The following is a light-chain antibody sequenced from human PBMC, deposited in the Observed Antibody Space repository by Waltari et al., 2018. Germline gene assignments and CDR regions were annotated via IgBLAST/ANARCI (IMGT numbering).Light chain of an antibody. V-gene: IGLV2-23*02. CDR3: CSYAGSSTFT. CDR2: EVY. Sequence: QSALTQPASVSVSPGQSITISCTGTSSEVGVYDLSSWYQQHPGKPPKLRIYEVYKRPSGVSNHFSASKSSDTASLTIARVQAEDEADYYCCSYAGSSTFTFGGGTKLTVL. J-gene: IGLJ2*01. CDR1: SSEVGVYDL.